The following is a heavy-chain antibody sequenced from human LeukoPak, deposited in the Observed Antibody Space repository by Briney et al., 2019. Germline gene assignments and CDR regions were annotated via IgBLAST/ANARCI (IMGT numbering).Heavy chain of an antibody. J-gene: IGHJ3*02. CDR3: ARDEYMTENMAPLSHPEYIAAAGTHAFDI. V-gene: IGHV4-59*12. CDR1: GGSISSYY. D-gene: IGHD6-13*01. Sequence: SETLSLTCTVSGGSISSYYWSWIRQPPGKGLEWIGYIYYSGSTNYNPSLKSRVTMSVDTSKNQFSLKLSSVTAADTAVYYCARDEYMTENMAPLSHPEYIAAAGTHAFDIWGQGTMVTVSS. CDR2: IYYSGST.